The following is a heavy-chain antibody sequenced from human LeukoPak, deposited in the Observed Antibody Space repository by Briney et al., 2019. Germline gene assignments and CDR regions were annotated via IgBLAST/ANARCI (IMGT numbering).Heavy chain of an antibody. CDR1: GGSISSYY. Sequence: PSETLSLTCTVSGGSISSYYWSWIRQPAGKGLEWIGRIYTSGSTNYNPSLKSRVTMSVDTSKNRFSLKLSSVTAADTAVYYCARGRVGLSYYYYYMDVWGKGTTVTVSS. CDR3: ARGRVGLSYYYYYMDV. D-gene: IGHD2/OR15-2a*01. CDR2: IYTSGST. V-gene: IGHV4-4*07. J-gene: IGHJ6*03.